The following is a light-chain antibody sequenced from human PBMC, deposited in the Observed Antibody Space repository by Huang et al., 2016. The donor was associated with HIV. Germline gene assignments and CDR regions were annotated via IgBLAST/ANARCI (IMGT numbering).Light chain of an antibody. CDR1: QSISNW. Sequence: DIQMTQSPSTLSASVGDRVTITCRASQSISNWLAWYRQKPGKAPKRLIDKASSLESGVPSSFSGSGSGTEFTLTISSLQPDDFATYYCQQYNSYPYTFGQGTKLEIK. CDR2: KAS. J-gene: IGKJ2*01. V-gene: IGKV1-5*03. CDR3: QQYNSYPYT.